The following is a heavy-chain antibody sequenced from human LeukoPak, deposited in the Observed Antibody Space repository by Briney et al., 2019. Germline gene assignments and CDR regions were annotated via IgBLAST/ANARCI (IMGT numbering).Heavy chain of an antibody. CDR1: GGSISSYY. Sequence: SETLSLTCTVSGGSISSYYWSWIRQPPGKGLEWIGYIYYSGSTNYNPSLKSRVTISVDTSKNQFSLKLSSVTAADTAVYYCARIVADDYYYYCYGMDVWGQGTTVTVSS. CDR2: IYYSGST. CDR3: ARIVADDYYYYCYGMDV. V-gene: IGHV4-59*01. J-gene: IGHJ6*02. D-gene: IGHD2-21*01.